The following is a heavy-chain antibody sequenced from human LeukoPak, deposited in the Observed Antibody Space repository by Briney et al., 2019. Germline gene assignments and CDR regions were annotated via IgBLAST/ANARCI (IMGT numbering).Heavy chain of an antibody. CDR2: INPDGSEK. CDR3: GRGHYGLDV. V-gene: IGHV3-7*01. J-gene: IGHJ6*02. Sequence: QTGGSLRLSCAASGFSISIHWVTWVRQAPGKGLEWVAHINPDGSEKSYADSVNGRFTISRDNADNSVTLQMNSLRAEDTGVFYCGRGHYGLDVWGQGTTVTVSS. CDR1: GFSISIHW.